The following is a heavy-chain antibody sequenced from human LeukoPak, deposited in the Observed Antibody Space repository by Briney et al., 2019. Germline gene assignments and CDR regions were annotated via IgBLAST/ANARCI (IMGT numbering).Heavy chain of an antibody. CDR2: IIPIFGTA. J-gene: IGHJ6*04. CDR1: GGTFSSYA. V-gene: IGHV1-69*06. Sequence: ASVKVSCKASGGTFSSYAISWVRRAPGQGLEWMGRIIPIFGTANYAQKFQGRVTITADKSTSTAYMELSSLRSEDTAVYYCARDRLAYYYDSSGYTNMDVWGKGTTVTVSS. D-gene: IGHD3-22*01. CDR3: ARDRLAYYYDSSGYTNMDV.